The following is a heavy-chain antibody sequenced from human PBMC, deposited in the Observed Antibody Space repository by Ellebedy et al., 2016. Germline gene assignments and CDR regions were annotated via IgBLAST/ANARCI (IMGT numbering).Heavy chain of an antibody. J-gene: IGHJ4*02. V-gene: IGHV3-73*01. CDR3: TIPPHSSSWSYSDY. CDR1: GFTFSGSA. Sequence: GGSLRLSCAASGFTFSGSAMHWVRQASGKGLEWVGRIRSKANSYATAYAASVKGRFTISRDDSKNTAYLQMNSLKTEDTAVYYCTIPPHSSSWSYSDYWGQGTLVTVSS. D-gene: IGHD6-13*01. CDR2: IRSKANSYAT.